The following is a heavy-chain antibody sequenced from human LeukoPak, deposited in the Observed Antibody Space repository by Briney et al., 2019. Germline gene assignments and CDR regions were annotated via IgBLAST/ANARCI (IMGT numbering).Heavy chain of an antibody. J-gene: IGHJ4*02. CDR1: GFNFSTYW. Sequence: GGSLRLSCTASGFNFSTYWMTWVRQVPGKGLEWVSSISSSSSYIHYADSVKGRFSISRDNAKNSLYLQMNSLRAEDTAVYYCARDRNYDGSVYYEDDYFDYWGQGTLVTVSS. CDR3: ARDRNYDGSVYYEDDYFDY. V-gene: IGHV3-21*01. D-gene: IGHD3-22*01. CDR2: ISSSSSYI.